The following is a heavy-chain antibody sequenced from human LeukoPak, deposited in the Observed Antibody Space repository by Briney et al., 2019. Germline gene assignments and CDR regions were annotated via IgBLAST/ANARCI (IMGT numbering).Heavy chain of an antibody. V-gene: IGHV1-2*02. CDR1: GYTFTAFY. CDR2: INPNSGAT. J-gene: IGHJ5*02. CDR3: ARAHLIAAAGYDWFDP. Sequence: ASVKVSCKASGYTFTAFYMHWVRQAPGQGLEWMGWINPNSGATNYAQKFQGRVTMTRDTSISTAYMELSRLRSDDTAVYYCARAHLIAAAGYDWFDPWGQGTLVTVSS. D-gene: IGHD6-13*01.